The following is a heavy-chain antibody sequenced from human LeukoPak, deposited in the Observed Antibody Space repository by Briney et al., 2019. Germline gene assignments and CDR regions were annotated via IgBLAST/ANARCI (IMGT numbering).Heavy chain of an antibody. Sequence: GGSLRLPCAASGFSFSVFWMHWVRQVPGKGPGWVSRIKTDGSITDYADSVKGRFTISRDNSKNSLYLQMNSLRAEDTAVYYCAELGITMIGGVWGKGTTVTISS. J-gene: IGHJ6*04. V-gene: IGHV3-74*01. CDR2: IKTDGSIT. CDR1: GFSFSVFW. CDR3: AELGITMIGGV. D-gene: IGHD3-10*02.